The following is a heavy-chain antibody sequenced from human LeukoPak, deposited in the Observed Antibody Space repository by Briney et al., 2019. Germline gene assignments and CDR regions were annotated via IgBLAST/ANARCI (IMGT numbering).Heavy chain of an antibody. D-gene: IGHD1-14*01. J-gene: IGHJ4*02. Sequence: SETLSLTCAVYGGSLSGYYWSWIRQPPGKGLEWIGEINHSGSTNYNPSLKSRVTISVDTSKNQFSLKLSSVTAADTAVYYCARDLTGWGQGTLVTVSS. V-gene: IGHV4-34*01. CDR1: GGSLSGYY. CDR2: INHSGST. CDR3: ARDLTG.